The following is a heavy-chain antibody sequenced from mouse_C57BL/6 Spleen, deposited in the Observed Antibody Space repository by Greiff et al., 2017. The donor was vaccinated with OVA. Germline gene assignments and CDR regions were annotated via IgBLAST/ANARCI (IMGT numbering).Heavy chain of an antibody. Sequence: QVQLQQPGAELVKPGASVKMSCKASGYTFTSYWITWVKQRPGQGLEWIGDIYPGSGSTNYNEKVKSKATLTGDTSSSTAYMQLSSLTSEDSAVYYCATWVVATNYYAMDYWGHGTSVTVSS. V-gene: IGHV1-55*01. CDR1: GYTFTSYW. J-gene: IGHJ4*01. CDR2: IYPGSGST. D-gene: IGHD1-1*01. CDR3: ATWVVATNYYAMDY.